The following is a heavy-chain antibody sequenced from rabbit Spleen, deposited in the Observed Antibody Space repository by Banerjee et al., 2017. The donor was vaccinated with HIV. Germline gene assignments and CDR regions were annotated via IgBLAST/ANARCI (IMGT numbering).Heavy chain of an antibody. CDR2: IATGDGST. Sequence: QSLEESGGDLVKPGASLTLTCTASGFAFSSGYWMSWVRQAPGKGLEWIAYIATGDGSTYYASWAKGRFTVSKTSSTTVTLQMTSLTAADTATYFCARDAGSGPYIDGYFNLWGQGTLVTVS. CDR1: GFAFSSGYW. V-gene: IGHV1S40*01. D-gene: IGHD8-1*01. CDR3: ARDAGSGPYIDGYFNL. J-gene: IGHJ4*01.